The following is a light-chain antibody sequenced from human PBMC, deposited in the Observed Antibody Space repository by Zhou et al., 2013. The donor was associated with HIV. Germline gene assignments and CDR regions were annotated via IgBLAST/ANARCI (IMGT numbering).Light chain of an antibody. CDR3: QQYVTSPET. V-gene: IGKV3-20*01. J-gene: IGKJ1*01. Sequence: IVLTQSPGTLSLSPGERATLSCRASQAVSSNLAWYRQKPGQAPRLLIYDASRRATGIPDRFSGSVSGTDFTLTISGLEPEDVAMYYCQQYVTSPETFGQGTKVEIK. CDR1: QAVSSN. CDR2: DAS.